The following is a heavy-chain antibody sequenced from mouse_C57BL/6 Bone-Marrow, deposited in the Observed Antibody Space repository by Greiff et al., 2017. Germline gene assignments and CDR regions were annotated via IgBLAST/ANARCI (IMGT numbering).Heavy chain of an antibody. CDR1: GFTFSSYA. D-gene: IGHD2-4*01. CDR3: ANYDYDSGSAMDY. V-gene: IGHV5-4*01. Sequence: EVQLVESGGGLVQPGGSLKLSCAASGFTFSSYAMSWVRQPPEKRLEWVATISDGGSYTYYPDNVKGRFTISRDNAKNNLYLQMSHLKSEDTAMYYCANYDYDSGSAMDYWGKGTSVTVSS. J-gene: IGHJ4*01. CDR2: ISDGGSYT.